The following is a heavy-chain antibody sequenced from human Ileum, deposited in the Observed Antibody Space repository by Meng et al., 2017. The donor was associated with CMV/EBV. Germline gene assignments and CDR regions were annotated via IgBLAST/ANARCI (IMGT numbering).Heavy chain of an antibody. V-gene: IGHV4-30-4*08. CDR1: GGSISSGDYY. D-gene: IGHD2-15*01. J-gene: IGHJ4*02. CDR3: ARQRGYCSGGSCYHFDY. Sequence: QVQLEESGPGLVKPSQTLSLTCTVSGGSISSGDYYWSWIRQPPGKGLEWIGYIYYSGSTYYNPSLKSRVTISVDTSKNQFSLKLSSVTAADTAVYYCARQRGYCSGGSCYHFDYWGQGTLVTVSS. CDR2: IYYSGST.